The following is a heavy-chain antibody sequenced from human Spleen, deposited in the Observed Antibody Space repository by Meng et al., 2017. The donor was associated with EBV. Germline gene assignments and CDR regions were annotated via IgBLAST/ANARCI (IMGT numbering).Heavy chain of an antibody. CDR3: AWTSGTSPYYFDY. Sequence: VQPVQSGAGVKKTGASVKVSCKASGHTLTDYYFSWVRQAPGQGLEWMGWISAYSGSTLYPQNVQGRVTMTTDTFTSTAYMEVRNLRSDDTALYYCAWTSGTSPYYFDYWGQGTLVTVSS. V-gene: IGHV1-18*04. CDR1: GHTLTDYY. D-gene: IGHD1-26*01. CDR2: ISAYSGST. J-gene: IGHJ4*02.